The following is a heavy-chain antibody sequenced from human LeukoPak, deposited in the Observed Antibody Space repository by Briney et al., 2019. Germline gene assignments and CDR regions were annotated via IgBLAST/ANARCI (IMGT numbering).Heavy chain of an antibody. CDR1: GGSISSYY. D-gene: IGHD6-13*01. V-gene: IGHV4-4*07. Sequence: PSETLSLTCTVSGGSISSYYWSWIRQPAGKGLEWIGRIYTSGSTNYNPSLKSRVTMSVDTSKNQFSLKLSSVTAADTAVYYCARGPSAAAGPYWYFDLWGRGTLVTVSS. CDR3: ARGPSAAAGPYWYFDL. CDR2: IYTSGST. J-gene: IGHJ2*01.